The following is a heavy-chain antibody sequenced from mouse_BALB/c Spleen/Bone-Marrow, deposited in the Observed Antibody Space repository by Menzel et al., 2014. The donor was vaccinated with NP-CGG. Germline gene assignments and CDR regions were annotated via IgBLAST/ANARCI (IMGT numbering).Heavy chain of an antibody. V-gene: IGHV7-3*02. CDR1: GFTFTDYY. D-gene: IGHD2-2*01. J-gene: IGHJ2*01. CDR2: IRNKANGYTT. Sequence: EVKLMESGGGLVLPGGSLRLSCATSGFTFTDYYMSWVRQPPGKALEWLGFIRNKANGYTTEYSASVKGRFTISRDNSQSILYLQMNTLRAEDSATYYCARYGYDYFDYWGQGTTLTVSS. CDR3: ARYGYDYFDY.